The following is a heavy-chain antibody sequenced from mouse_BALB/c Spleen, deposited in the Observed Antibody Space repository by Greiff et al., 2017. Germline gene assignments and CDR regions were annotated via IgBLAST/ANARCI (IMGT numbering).Heavy chain of an antibody. Sequence: VQLQQSGAELARPGASVKLSCKASGYTFTSYIMHWVKQRPGQGLEWIGYINPSSGYTNYNQKFKDKATLTADKSSSTAYMQLSSLTSEDSAVYYCAREDSYDFAYWGQGTLVTVSA. CDR1: GYTFTSYI. V-gene: IGHV1-4*01. CDR3: AREDSYDFAY. D-gene: IGHD2-12*01. CDR2: INPSSGYT. J-gene: IGHJ3*01.